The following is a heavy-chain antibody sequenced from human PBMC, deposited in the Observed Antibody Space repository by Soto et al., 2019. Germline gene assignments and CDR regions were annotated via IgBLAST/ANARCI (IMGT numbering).Heavy chain of an antibody. V-gene: IGHV4-59*01. CDR3: ARRSLEEDFDY. CDR1: GFTFSSY. CDR2: IYYSGST. J-gene: IGHJ4*02. Sequence: PGGSLRLSCAASGFTFSSYWSWIRQPPGKGLEWIGYIYYSGSTNYNPSLKSRVTISVDTSKNQFSLKLSSVTAADTAVYYCARRSLEEDFDYWGQGTLVTVSS.